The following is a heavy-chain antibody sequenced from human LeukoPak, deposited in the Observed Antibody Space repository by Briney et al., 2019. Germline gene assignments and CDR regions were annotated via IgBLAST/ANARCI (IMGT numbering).Heavy chain of an antibody. CDR1: GFTFSSYA. CDR3: AKVNESVWFPWILY. V-gene: IGHV3-23*01. Sequence: HPGGSLRLSCAASGFTFSSYAMSWVRQAPGKGLEWVSAISGSGGSTYYADSVKGRFTISRDNSKNTLYLQMNSLRAEDTAVYYCAKVNESVWFPWILYWGQGTLVTVSS. J-gene: IGHJ4*02. CDR2: ISGSGGST. D-gene: IGHD3-10*01.